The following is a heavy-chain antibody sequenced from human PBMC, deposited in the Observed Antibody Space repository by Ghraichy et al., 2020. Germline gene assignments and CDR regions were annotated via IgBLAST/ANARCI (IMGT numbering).Heavy chain of an antibody. CDR2: INGGGTST. CDR3: AKVTGYNWFDY. Sequence: LSLTCAASGFTFSNYWMHWFRQAPGKGLVWGSRINGGGTSTNYADSVKGRFTISRDNAKNTLYLQMNSLRAEDTAVYYCAKVTGYNWFDYWGQGTLVLVSS. D-gene: IGHD5-24*01. V-gene: IGHV3-74*01. CDR1: GFTFSNYW. J-gene: IGHJ4*02.